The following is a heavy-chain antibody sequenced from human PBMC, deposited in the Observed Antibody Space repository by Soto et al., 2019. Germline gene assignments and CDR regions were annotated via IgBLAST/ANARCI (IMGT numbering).Heavy chain of an antibody. CDR2: IWYDGSNK. Sequence: PGGSLRLSCAASGFTFSSYGMHWVRQAPGKGLEWVAVIWYDGSNKYYADSVKGRFTISRDNSKNTLYLQMNSLRAEDTAVYYCARGARRYDFWSGSLVNGMDVWGQGTTVTVSS. J-gene: IGHJ6*02. D-gene: IGHD3-3*01. CDR1: GFTFSSYG. CDR3: ARGARRYDFWSGSLVNGMDV. V-gene: IGHV3-33*01.